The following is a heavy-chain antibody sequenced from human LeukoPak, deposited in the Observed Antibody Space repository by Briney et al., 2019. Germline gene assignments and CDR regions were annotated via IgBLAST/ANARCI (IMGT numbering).Heavy chain of an antibody. CDR2: IYYSGST. CDR3: AKYDFWRNAFDI. V-gene: IGHV4-30-4*08. CDR1: GGSISSSSYY. Sequence: PSETLSLTCTVSGGSISSSSYYWGWIRQPPGKGLEWIGYIYYSGSTYYNPSLKSRVTISVDTSKNQFSLKLSSVTAADTAVYYCAKYDFWRNAFDIWGQGTMVTVSS. J-gene: IGHJ3*02. D-gene: IGHD3-3*01.